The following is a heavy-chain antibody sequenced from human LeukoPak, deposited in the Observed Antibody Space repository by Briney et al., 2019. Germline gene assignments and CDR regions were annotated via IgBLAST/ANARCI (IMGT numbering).Heavy chain of an antibody. CDR2: ISGYNGDT. V-gene: IGHV1-18*01. CDR3: ARDRHSGYSSTWYDY. D-gene: IGHD6-13*01. Sequence: ASVKVSCKASGYTFTSYGITWVRQAPGQGLEWMGWISGYNGDTDYAQKFQGRVTMTTYTSTSTAYMELRSLGSDDTAVHYCARDRHSGYSSTWYDYWGQGTLVTVSS. J-gene: IGHJ4*02. CDR1: GYTFTSYG.